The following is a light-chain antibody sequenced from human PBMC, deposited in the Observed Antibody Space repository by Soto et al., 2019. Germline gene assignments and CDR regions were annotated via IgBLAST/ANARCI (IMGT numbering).Light chain of an antibody. CDR1: QDISNY. V-gene: IGKV1-33*01. J-gene: IGKJ3*01. Sequence: DIQMTQSPSSLSASVGDRVTITCQASQDISNYLNWYQQKPGKAPKLLIYDASNLETGVPSRFSGSGSGTDFNITISSLQPEDIATYYCQQYDNLLFTFGPGTKVDIK. CDR2: DAS. CDR3: QQYDNLLFT.